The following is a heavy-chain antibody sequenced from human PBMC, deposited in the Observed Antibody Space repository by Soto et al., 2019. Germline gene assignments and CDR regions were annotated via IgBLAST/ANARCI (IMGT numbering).Heavy chain of an antibody. V-gene: IGHV4-59*01. Sequence: ASETLSLTCTFSVVSISSYYWSWIRQPPGKGLEWIGYIYYSGSTNYNPSLKSRVTISVDTSKNQFSLKLSSVTAADTAVYYCARDSEDHGDSSAFDIWGQGTMVTVSS. CDR3: ARDSEDHGDSSAFDI. D-gene: IGHD4-17*01. J-gene: IGHJ3*02. CDR2: IYYSGST. CDR1: VVSISSYY.